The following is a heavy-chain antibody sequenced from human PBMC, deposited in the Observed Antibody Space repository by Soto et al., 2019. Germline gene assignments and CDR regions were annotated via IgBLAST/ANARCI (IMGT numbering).Heavy chain of an antibody. V-gene: IGHV4-34*02. J-gene: IGHJ5*02. Sequence: QVQLQQWGAGLLKPSETLSLTCAVYGGSFSGYYWSWIRQPPGKGLEWIGEINHSGSTNYNPSLKRRVTISVDTSKNQFSLKLSSVTAADTAVYYCARGRGVWGSYHYNWFDPWGQGTLVTVSS. CDR3: ARGRGVWGSYHYNWFDP. D-gene: IGHD3-16*02. CDR1: GGSFSGYY. CDR2: INHSGST.